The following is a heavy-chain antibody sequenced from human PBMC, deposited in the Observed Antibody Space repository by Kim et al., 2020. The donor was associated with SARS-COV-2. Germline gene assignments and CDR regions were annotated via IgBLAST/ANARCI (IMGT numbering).Heavy chain of an antibody. CDR2: ISSSSSYI. J-gene: IGHJ3*02. CDR3: ASGKMATMGWLLAFDI. Sequence: GGSLRLSCAASGFTFSSYSMNWVRQAPGKGLEWVSSISSSSSYIYYADSVKGRFTISRDNAKNSLYLQMNSLRAEDTAVYYCASGKMATMGWLLAFDIWGQGTMVTVSS. V-gene: IGHV3-21*01. D-gene: IGHD5-12*01. CDR1: GFTFSSYS.